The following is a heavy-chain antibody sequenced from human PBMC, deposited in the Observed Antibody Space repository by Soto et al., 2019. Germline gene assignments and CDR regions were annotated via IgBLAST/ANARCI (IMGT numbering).Heavy chain of an antibody. V-gene: IGHV4-4*02. J-gene: IGHJ6*02. CDR1: GGSISSSNW. D-gene: IGHD3-10*01. Sequence: QVQLQESGPGLVKPSGTLSLTCAVSGGSISSSNWWSWVRQPPGKGLEWIGEIYHSGSTNYNPSLKSRVTLSVDKSKNQFSLKLSSVTAADTAVYYCARDQLWFGDFNTWGMDVWGQGTTVTVSS. CDR2: IYHSGST. CDR3: ARDQLWFGDFNTWGMDV.